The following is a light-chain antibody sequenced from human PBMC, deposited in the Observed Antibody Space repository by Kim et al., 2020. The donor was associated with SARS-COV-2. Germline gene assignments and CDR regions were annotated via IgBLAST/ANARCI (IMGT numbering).Light chain of an antibody. CDR1: RSDLCRYNW. V-gene: IGLV2-8*01. Sequence: GQLVTISCTGTRSDLCRYNWVSWDQQQPGKAPKLILYDVNERPSGVPSRFSGSKSGNSASLTVSGLQAEDDADYYCSAYAGGNNLVFGGGTQLTVL. CDR2: DVN. CDR3: SAYAGGNNLV. J-gene: IGLJ3*02.